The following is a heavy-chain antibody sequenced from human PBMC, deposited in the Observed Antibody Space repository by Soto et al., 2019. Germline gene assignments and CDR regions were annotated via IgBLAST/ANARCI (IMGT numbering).Heavy chain of an antibody. Sequence: GGSLRLSCAASGFTFSGYSMNWVRQAPGKGLEWVSYISSDRNTIYYADSVGGRFTISRDNAKNSLYLQMNSLRAEDTAVYYCATNTMIRGIMTYFDFWGQGILVTVSS. J-gene: IGHJ4*02. CDR2: ISSDRNTI. CDR3: ATNTMIRGIMTYFDF. V-gene: IGHV3-48*01. D-gene: IGHD3-10*01. CDR1: GFTFSGYS.